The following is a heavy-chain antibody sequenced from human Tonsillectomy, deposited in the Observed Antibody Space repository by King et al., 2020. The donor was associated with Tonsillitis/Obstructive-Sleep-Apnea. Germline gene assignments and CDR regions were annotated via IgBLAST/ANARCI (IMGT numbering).Heavy chain of an antibody. J-gene: IGHJ4*02. D-gene: IGHD2-8*01. Sequence: VQLVQSGAEVKKPGSSVKVSCKASGGTFSTYAVRWVRQAPGQGLEWMGGIIPLFRTTHYAKKFQDRVTITADESASTAYLELTSLRSDDTAVYYCARGGWANGASDSWGLGTLVTVSS. CDR2: IIPLFRTT. CDR3: ARGGWANGASDS. CDR1: GGTFSTYA. V-gene: IGHV1-69*01.